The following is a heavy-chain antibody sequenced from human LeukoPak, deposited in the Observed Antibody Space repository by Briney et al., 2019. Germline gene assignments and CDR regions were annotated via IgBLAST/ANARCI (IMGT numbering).Heavy chain of an antibody. CDR1: GFTFSSYS. J-gene: IGHJ4*02. CDR3: ARPTNVDIVYFDY. Sequence: GGSLRLSCAASGFTFSSYSMNWVRQAPGEGLEWVSYISSSSSTIYYADSVKGRFTISRDNSKNTLYLQMNSLRAEDTAVYYRARPTNVDIVYFDYWGQGTLVTVSS. D-gene: IGHD5-12*01. V-gene: IGHV3-48*01. CDR2: ISSSSSTI.